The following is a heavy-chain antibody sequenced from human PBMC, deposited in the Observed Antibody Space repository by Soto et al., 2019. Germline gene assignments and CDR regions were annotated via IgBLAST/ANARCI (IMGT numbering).Heavy chain of an antibody. CDR1: GFTFSDYY. Sequence: QVQLVESGGGLVKPGGSLRLSCAASGFTFSDYYMSWIRQAPGKGLEWVSYISSSGSTIYYADSVKGRFTTSRDNSKNTLYLQMNSLRAEDTAVYYCAKDPSNLVVVTGWCDPWGQGTLVTVSS. CDR3: AKDPSNLVVVTGWCDP. CDR2: ISSSGSTI. V-gene: IGHV3-11*01. D-gene: IGHD2-21*02. J-gene: IGHJ5*02.